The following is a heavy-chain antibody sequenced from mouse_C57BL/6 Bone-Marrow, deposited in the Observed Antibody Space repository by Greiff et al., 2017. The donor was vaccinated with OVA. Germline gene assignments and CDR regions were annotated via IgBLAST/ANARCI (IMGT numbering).Heavy chain of an antibody. J-gene: IGHJ4*01. D-gene: IGHD1-1*01. CDR1: GFTFSDYG. V-gene: IGHV5-17*01. CDR3: AGVYYGSFYAMDY. CDR2: ISSCSRTI. Sequence: EVQRVESGGGLVKPGGSLTLSCAASGFTFSDYGLYWVRQAPEKGLEWVAYISSCSRTIYYADTVNGRFTISRDNAKNTLFLQMTSLRSEDTAMYYCAGVYYGSFYAMDYWGQGTSVTVSS.